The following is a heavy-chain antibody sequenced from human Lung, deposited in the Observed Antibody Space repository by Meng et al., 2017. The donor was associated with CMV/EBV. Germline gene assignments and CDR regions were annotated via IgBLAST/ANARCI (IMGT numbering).Heavy chain of an antibody. J-gene: IGHJ4*02. Sequence: ASXXVSCKASGYTSKKYGITWVRQAPGQGLEWMGWINDDNGDTHYPQRFQGRVTVTLDRSINTGYMELGSLTSVDTGVYYCAWDYDFNVDDWGQGTLVTVSS. D-gene: IGHD3-22*01. CDR2: INDDNGDT. V-gene: IGHV1-18*01. CDR1: GYTSKKYG. CDR3: AWDYDFNVDD.